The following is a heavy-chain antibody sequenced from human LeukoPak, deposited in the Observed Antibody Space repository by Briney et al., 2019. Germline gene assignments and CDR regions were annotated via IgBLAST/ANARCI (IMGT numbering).Heavy chain of an antibody. D-gene: IGHD2-2*01. V-gene: IGHV4-39*01. J-gene: IGHJ4*02. Sequence: PSETLSLTCTVSGGSISSSSYYWGWIRQPPGKGLEWIGSIYYSGSTYYNPSLKSRVTISVDTSKNQFSLKLSSVTAADTAVYYCARLFVGHWGGYCSSTSRSNDYWGQGTLVTVSS. CDR3: ARLFVGHWGGYCSSTSRSNDY. CDR2: IYYSGST. CDR1: GGSISSSSYY.